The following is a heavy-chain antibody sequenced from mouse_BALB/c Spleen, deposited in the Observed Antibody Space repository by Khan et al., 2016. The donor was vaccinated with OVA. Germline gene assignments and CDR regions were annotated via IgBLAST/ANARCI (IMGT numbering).Heavy chain of an antibody. D-gene: IGHD1-2*01. CDR3: ARTARIKY. V-gene: IGHV3-2*02. CDR2: ISYSGST. CDR1: GYSITSGYG. J-gene: IGHJ2*01. Sequence: EVKLLESGPGLVKPSQSLSLTCTVTGYSITSGYGWNWIRQFPGNKLEWMGYISYSGSTNYNPSLKSRISITRDTSKNQFFLQLNSVTTEDTATYYWARTARIKYWGQGTTLTGSS.